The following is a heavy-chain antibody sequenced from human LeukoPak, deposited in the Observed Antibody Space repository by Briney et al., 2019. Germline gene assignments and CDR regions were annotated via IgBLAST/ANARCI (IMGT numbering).Heavy chain of an antibody. CDR2: INPNSGGT. CDR3: ARDRSGSYYPYYYMDV. Sequence: ASVKVSCKASGYTFTGYYMHWVRQAPGQGLEWMGWINPNSGGTNYAQKFQGRVTMTRDTSISTAYMELSRLRSDDTAVYYCARDRSGSYYPYYYMDVWGKGTTVTVSS. V-gene: IGHV1-2*02. CDR1: GYTFTGYY. D-gene: IGHD1-26*01. J-gene: IGHJ6*03.